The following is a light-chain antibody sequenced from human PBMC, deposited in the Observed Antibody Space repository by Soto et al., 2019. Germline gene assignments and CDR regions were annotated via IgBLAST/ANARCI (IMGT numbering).Light chain of an antibody. V-gene: IGKV3-20*01. CDR3: QQYGSSPRFT. J-gene: IGKJ3*01. Sequence: EKVITQSPATLSFSRVERATLSFIASQSISRNLAWYQQKPGQAPRLLIYGASSRATGIPDRFSGSGSGTDFTLTISRLEPEDFAVYYCQQYGSSPRFTFGPGTKVDIK. CDR1: QSISRN. CDR2: GAS.